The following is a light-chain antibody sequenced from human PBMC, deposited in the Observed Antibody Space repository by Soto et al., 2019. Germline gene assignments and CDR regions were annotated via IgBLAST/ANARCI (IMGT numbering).Light chain of an antibody. J-gene: IGLJ1*01. V-gene: IGLV2-8*01. CDR1: SSDIGGYNY. CDR2: EVS. Sequence: QSALTQPPSASGSPGQSVTISCTGTSSDIGGYNYVSWYQQYPGKAPKLMIYEVSKRPSGVPDRFSGSKSGNTASLTVSGLPAEDEADYYCSSYAGSNNPYVFGTGTKLTVL. CDR3: SSYAGSNNPYV.